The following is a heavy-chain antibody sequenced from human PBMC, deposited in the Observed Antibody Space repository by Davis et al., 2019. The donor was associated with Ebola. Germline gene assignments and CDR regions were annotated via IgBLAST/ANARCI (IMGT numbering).Heavy chain of an antibody. CDR3: TSIVVPAANLYYYYYGMDV. CDR2: IRSKANSYAT. J-gene: IGHJ6*02. Sequence: GESLKISCAASGFTFSGSAMHWVRQASGKGLEWVGRIRSKANSYATAYAASVKGRFTISSDDSKNTAYLQMNSLKTEDTAVYYCTSIVVPAANLYYYYYGMDVWGQGTTVTVSS. CDR1: GFTFSGSA. D-gene: IGHD2-2*01. V-gene: IGHV3-73*01.